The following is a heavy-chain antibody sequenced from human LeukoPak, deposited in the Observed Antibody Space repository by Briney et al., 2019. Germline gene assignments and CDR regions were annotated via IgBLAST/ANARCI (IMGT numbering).Heavy chain of an antibody. J-gene: IGHJ4*02. CDR1: GFTFSSYA. V-gene: IGHV3-23*01. CDR3: ARADGTGGPYDY. D-gene: IGHD3/OR15-3a*01. CDR2: ISGSGGST. Sequence: PGGSLRLSCAASGFTFSSYAMSWVRQAPGKGLEWVSAISGSGGSTYYADSVKGRFTISRDNSKNTVFLEMNSLRAEDTAVYYCARADGTGGPYDYWGQGTLVTVSS.